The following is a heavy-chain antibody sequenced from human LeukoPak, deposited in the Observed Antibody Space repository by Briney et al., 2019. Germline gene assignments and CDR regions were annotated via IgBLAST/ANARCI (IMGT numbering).Heavy chain of an antibody. CDR3: ARASHSSSWLDDAFDI. J-gene: IGHJ3*02. V-gene: IGHV1-69*01. CDR2: IIPIFGTA. CDR1: GGTFSSYA. D-gene: IGHD6-13*01. Sequence: SVKVSCKASGGTFSSYAISWVRQAPGQGLEWMGGIIPIFGTANYAQKFQGRVTITADESTSTAYMELSSLRSEDTAVYYCARASHSSSWLDDAFDIWGQGTMVTVSS.